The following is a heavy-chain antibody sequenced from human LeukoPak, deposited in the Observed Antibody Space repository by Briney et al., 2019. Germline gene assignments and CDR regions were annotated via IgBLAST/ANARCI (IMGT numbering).Heavy chain of an antibody. CDR3: ARALGPHDPFDY. V-gene: IGHV4-59*01. CDR2: IYYSGST. J-gene: IGHJ4*02. D-gene: IGHD7-27*01. Sequence: NPSETLSLTCTVSGGSISSYYWSWIRQPPGKGLEWIGYIYYSGSTNYNPSLKSRVTISVDTSKNQFSLKLSPVTAADTAVYYCARALGPHDPFDYWGQGTLVTVSS. CDR1: GGSISSYY.